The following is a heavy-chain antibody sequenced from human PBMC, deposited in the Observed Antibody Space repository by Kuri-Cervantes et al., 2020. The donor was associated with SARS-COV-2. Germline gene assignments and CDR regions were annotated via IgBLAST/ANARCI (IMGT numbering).Heavy chain of an antibody. CDR2: ISSSGSTI. CDR1: GFTFSDYY. CDR3: ARDGGLAAAGKFDY. V-gene: IGHV3-11*04. J-gene: IGHJ4*02. Sequence: GGSLRLSCAASGFTFSDYYVSWIRQAPGKGLEWVSYISSSGSTIYYADSVKGRFTISRDNSKNTLYLQMNSLRAEDTAVYYCARDGGLAAAGKFDYWGQGTLVTVSS. D-gene: IGHD6-13*01.